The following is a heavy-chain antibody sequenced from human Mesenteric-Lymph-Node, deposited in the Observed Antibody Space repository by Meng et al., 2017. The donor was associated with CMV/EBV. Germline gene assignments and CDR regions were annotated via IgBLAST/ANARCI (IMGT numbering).Heavy chain of an antibody. V-gene: IGHV4-4*02. CDR3: AKAAGSYNYYYGMDV. D-gene: IGHD6-13*01. CDR2: IYHSGST. Sequence: GSLRLSCAVSGGSISSSNWWRWVRQPPGKGLEWIGEIYHSGSTNTNPSLKSRVTISVDKSKNQFSLKLSSVTAADTAVYYCAKAAGSYNYYYGMDVWGQGTTVTVSS. J-gene: IGHJ6*02. CDR1: GGSISSSNW.